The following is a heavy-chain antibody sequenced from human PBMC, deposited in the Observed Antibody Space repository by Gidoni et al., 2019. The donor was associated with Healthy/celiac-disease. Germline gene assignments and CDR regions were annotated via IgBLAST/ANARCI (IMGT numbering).Heavy chain of an antibody. Sequence: EVQLVESGGGLVQPGRSLRLSCTASGFTFGEYAMSWVRQAPGQGLEWVGFIRRKAYGGTTEYAASVKGRFTISRDDSKRIAYLQMNSLKTEDTAMYYCTRGECSGGSCSLLYGMDVWGQGTTVTVSS. D-gene: IGHD2-15*01. CDR3: TRGECSGGSCSLLYGMDV. J-gene: IGHJ6*02. CDR1: GFTFGEYA. CDR2: IRRKAYGGTT. V-gene: IGHV3-49*04.